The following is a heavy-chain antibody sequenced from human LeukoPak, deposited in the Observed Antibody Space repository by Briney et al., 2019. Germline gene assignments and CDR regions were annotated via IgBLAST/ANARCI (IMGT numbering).Heavy chain of an antibody. CDR1: GGSVSRGSYY. V-gene: IGHV4-61*01. Sequence: SETLSLTCTVSGGSVSRGSYYWSWIRQPPGKGLEWLGYIYYSGSTNYNPSLKSRVTISVDTSKNQFSLKLSSVTAADTAVYYCARDLRIQDAFDIWGQGTMVTVSS. D-gene: IGHD3-16*01. J-gene: IGHJ3*02. CDR2: IYYSGST. CDR3: ARDLRIQDAFDI.